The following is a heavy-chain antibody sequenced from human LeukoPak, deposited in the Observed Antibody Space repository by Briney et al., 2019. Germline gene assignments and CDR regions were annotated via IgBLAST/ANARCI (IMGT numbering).Heavy chain of an antibody. J-gene: IGHJ5*02. V-gene: IGHV4-38-2*02. CDR1: GYSISTGYY. Sequence: SETLSLTCTVSGYSISTGYYWGWIRQPPGKGLEWVGTFYHSGSTYYNPSLKSRVTISVDTSKNQFSLNLTSVTAADTAVYYCARFTPQGYGWGGYNRFDPWGQGTLVTVSS. CDR3: ARFTPQGYGWGGYNRFDP. CDR2: FYHSGST. D-gene: IGHD3-16*01.